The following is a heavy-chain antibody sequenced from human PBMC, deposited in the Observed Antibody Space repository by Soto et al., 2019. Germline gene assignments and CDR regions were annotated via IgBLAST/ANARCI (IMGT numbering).Heavy chain of an antibody. CDR2: IFPSDSDT. V-gene: IGHV5-51*01. D-gene: IGHD3-22*01. CDR1: GYRFTSYW. J-gene: IGHJ5*02. CDR3: ERKGKSGYVNWFGP. Sequence: GESLKISCRTSGYRFTSYWIAWVRQMPGKGLEWMGIIFPSDSDTRYSPSFQGQVTISADRSTSTVLLQWASLKAPDSPVYFCERKGKSGYVNWFGPWGQGTLVTVSS.